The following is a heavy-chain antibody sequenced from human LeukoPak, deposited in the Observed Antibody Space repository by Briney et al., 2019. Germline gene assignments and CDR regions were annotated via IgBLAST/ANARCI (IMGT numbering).Heavy chain of an antibody. CDR1: GFTFSDYY. J-gene: IGHJ4*02. V-gene: IGHV3-11*04. CDR2: ISSSGSTI. D-gene: IGHD3-22*01. CDR3: ARMTYYYDSSGYPREGYFDY. Sequence: GGSLRLSCAASGFTFSDYYMSWIRQAPGKGLEWVSYISSSGSTIYYADSVKGRFTISRDNAKNSLYLQMNSLRAEDTAVYYCARMTYYYDSSGYPREGYFDYWGQGTLVTVSS.